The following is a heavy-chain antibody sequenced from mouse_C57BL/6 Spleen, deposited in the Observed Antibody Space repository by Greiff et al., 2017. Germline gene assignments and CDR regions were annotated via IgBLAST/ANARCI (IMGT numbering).Heavy chain of an antibody. V-gene: IGHV6-3*01. CDR3: SHFYYYGSSYVDY. CDR1: GFTFSNYW. CDR2: IRLKSDNYAT. Sequence: EVKLVESGGGLVQPGGSMKLSCVASGFTFSNYWMNWVRQSPEKGLEWVAQIRLKSDNYATHYAEAVKGRFTISRDDSKSSVYLQMNNLRAEDTGSYYCSHFYYYGSSYVDYWGQGTTLTVSS. D-gene: IGHD1-1*01. J-gene: IGHJ2*01.